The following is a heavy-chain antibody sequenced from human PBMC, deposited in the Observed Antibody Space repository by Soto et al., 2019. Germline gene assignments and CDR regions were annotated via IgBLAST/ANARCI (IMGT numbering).Heavy chain of an antibody. D-gene: IGHD3-10*01. J-gene: IGHJ5*01. CDR2: ISYDGSNK. Sequence: GGSLRLSCAASGFTFSSYAMHWVRQAPGKGLEWVAVISYDGSNKYYADSVKGRFTISRDNSKNTLYLQMNSLRAEDTAVYYCARVNMVRGVMSTLSSSFDSWGQGILVTVSS. CDR3: ARVNMVRGVMSTLSSSFDS. V-gene: IGHV3-30-3*01. CDR1: GFTFSSYA.